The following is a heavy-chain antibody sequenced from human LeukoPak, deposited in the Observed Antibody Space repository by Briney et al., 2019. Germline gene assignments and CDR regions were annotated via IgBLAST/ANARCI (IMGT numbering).Heavy chain of an antibody. J-gene: IGHJ4*02. CDR3: ARDKGFDWLLSLYYFDY. CDR2: INPNSGGT. CDR1: GYTFTGYY. D-gene: IGHD3-9*01. V-gene: IGHV1-2*02. Sequence: ASVKVSCKASGYTFTGYYMHWVRQAPGQGLEWMGWINPNSGGTNYAQKFQGRVTMTRDTSISTAYMELSRLRSDDTAVYCCARDKGFDWLLSLYYFDYWGQGTLVTVSS.